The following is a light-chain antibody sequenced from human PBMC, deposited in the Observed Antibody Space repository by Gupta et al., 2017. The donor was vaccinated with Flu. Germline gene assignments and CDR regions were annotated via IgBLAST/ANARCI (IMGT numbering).Light chain of an antibody. CDR2: LGS. CDR1: QSLLHSNGYNY. J-gene: IGKJ1*01. V-gene: IGKV2-28*01. Sequence: MTQSLLSLPVTPGEPASISCRSSQSLLHSNGYNYLDWYLQKPGQSPQLLIYLGSNRASGVPDRFSGSGSGTDFTLKISRVEAEDVGVYYCMQALQTPWTFGQGTKVEIK. CDR3: MQALQTPWT.